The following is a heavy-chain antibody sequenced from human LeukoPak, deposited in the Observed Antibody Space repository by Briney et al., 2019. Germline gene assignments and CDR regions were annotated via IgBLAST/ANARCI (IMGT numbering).Heavy chain of an antibody. CDR3: ATGTLGPFAFDI. Sequence: SETLSLTCTVSGASIYTYYWSWIRQPVGKGLEFIGRIYTGGSTNYNPSLKSRVSMSVDKSKNQFSLKLSSVTAADTAVYYCATGTLGPFAFDIWGQGTMVTVSS. J-gene: IGHJ3*02. V-gene: IGHV4-4*07. CDR1: GASIYTYY. D-gene: IGHD3-10*01. CDR2: IYTGGST.